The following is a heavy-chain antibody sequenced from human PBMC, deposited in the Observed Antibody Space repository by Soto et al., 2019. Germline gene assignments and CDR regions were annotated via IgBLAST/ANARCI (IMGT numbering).Heavy chain of an antibody. CDR2: IFSSGST. V-gene: IGHV4-4*07. J-gene: IGHJ4*02. CDR3: AREGSYSAYNFAHGIQLWSLDY. Sequence: SETLSLTCTVSGGSINTFYWSWVRQPAGKGLEWIGRIFSSGSTSFNPSLESRVAMSVDTSKNHFSLNLSSVTAADMAVYYCAREGSYSAYNFAHGIQLWSLDYWGQGALVTVSS. CDR1: GGSINTFY. D-gene: IGHD5-12*01.